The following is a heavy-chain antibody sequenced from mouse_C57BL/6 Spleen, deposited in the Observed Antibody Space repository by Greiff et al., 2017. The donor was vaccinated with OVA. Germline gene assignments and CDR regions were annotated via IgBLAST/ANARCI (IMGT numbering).Heavy chain of an antibody. CDR1: GYTFTSYW. CDR2: INPSNGGT. D-gene: IGHD1-1*01. V-gene: IGHV1-53*01. CDR3: AFYGSSYWYFDV. Sequence: QVQLQQPGTDLVKPGASVKLSCKASGYTFTSYWMPWVKQRPGQGLEWIGNINPSNGGTNYNEKFKSKAKLTVDKSSSTAYMQLSSLTSEDSAVYYCAFYGSSYWYFDVWGTGTTVTVSS. J-gene: IGHJ1*03.